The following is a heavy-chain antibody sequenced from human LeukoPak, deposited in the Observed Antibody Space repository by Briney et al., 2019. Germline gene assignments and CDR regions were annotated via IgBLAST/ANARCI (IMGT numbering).Heavy chain of an antibody. CDR2: IYTSGST. CDR3: ARATTWSGSSNYWYFDL. D-gene: IGHD3-3*01. J-gene: IGHJ2*01. V-gene: IGHV4-4*07. CDR1: GGSISSYY. Sequence: KPSETLSLTCTVSGGSISSYYWIWIRQPAGKGLEWIGRIYTSGSTNYNPSLKSRVTMSVDTSKNQFSLRLSSVTATDTAVYYCARATTWSGSSNYWYFDLWGRGTLVTVSS.